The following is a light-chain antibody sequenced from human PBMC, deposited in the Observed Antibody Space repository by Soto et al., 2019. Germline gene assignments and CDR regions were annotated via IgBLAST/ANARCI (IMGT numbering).Light chain of an antibody. CDR2: DAS. Sequence: ESMLSQSPGTLSVASRGRATLCRRAIQSVSTTSLLWYQQNPGQAPRLLIYDASNRASGVPAKFSCSGSRTDFTLTIRRLEAEDFAVYYCQQYGSSPEWTFGQGTK. CDR1: QSVSTTS. CDR3: QQYGSSPEWT. J-gene: IGKJ1*01. V-gene: IGKV3-20*01.